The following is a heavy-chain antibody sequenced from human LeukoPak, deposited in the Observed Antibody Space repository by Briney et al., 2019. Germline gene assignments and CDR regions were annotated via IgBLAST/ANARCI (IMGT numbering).Heavy chain of an antibody. CDR1: GYTFTGYY. D-gene: IGHD3-16*01. J-gene: IGHJ5*01. CDR2: INPNSGGT. Sequence: ASVKVSCKASGYTFTGYYIHWVRQAPGQGLDWMGWINPNSGGTNYAQKFQGRVTMTRDTSINTAYMELSRLRSDDTAVYYCARDMSWFDSWGQGTLVTVSS. CDR3: ARDMSWFDS. V-gene: IGHV1-2*02.